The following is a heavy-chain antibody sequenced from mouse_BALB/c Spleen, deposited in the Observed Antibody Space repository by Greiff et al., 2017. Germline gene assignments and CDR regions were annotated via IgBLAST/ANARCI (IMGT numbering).Heavy chain of an antibody. CDR1: GFTFSSFG. V-gene: IGHV5-17*02. CDR3: ARRAYGSSYYFDY. CDR2: ISSGSSTI. J-gene: IGHJ2*01. D-gene: IGHD1-1*01. Sequence: EVHLVESGGGLVQPGGSRKLSCAASGFTFSSFGMHWVRQAPEKGLEWVAYISSGSSTIYYADTVKGRFTISRDNPKNTLFLQMTSLRSEDTAMYYCARRAYGSSYYFDYWGQGTTLTVSS.